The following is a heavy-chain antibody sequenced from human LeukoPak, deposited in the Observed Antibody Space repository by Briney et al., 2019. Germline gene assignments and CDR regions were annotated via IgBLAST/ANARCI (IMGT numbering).Heavy chain of an antibody. V-gene: IGHV4-4*02. CDR2: IYHSGSS. CDR3: VEVRSVAGTNY. CDR1: GGSISSTNW. Sequence: PSGTLSLTCAVFGGSISSTNWWSWVRQPPGKGLEWIGEIYHSGSSNYNPSLNSRVTISVDKSNNQLSLRLISVTAADTAVYYCVEVRSVAGTNYWGQGTLVTVCS. D-gene: IGHD6-19*01. J-gene: IGHJ4*02.